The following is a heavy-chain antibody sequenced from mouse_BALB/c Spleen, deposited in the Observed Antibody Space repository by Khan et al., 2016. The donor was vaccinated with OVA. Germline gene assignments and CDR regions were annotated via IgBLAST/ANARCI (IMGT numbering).Heavy chain of an antibody. CDR1: GYTFSSYW. CDR3: AKYGNHWYFDV. V-gene: IGHV1-9*01. CDR2: ILPGSGSI. J-gene: IGHJ1*01. D-gene: IGHD2-1*01. Sequence: QVQLQQSGAELMKPGASVKISCKATGYTFSSYWIEWVKQRPGHGLEWIGEILPGSGSINYNEKFKGKATFTADTSSNTAYMQLSSLTSEDSAVYYCAKYGNHWYFDVWGAGTTVTVSS.